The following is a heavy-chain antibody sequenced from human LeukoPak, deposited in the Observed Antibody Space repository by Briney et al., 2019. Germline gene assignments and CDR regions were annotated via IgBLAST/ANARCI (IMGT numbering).Heavy chain of an antibody. CDR1: GGSISSSSYY. Sequence: SETLSLTCTVSGGSISSSSYYWGWIRQPPGNGLEWIGSIYYSESTYYNPSLKSRVTISVDTSKNQFSLKRGYVTAADTAVYYCGAGRWYARFDYWGQGTLVTVSS. CDR2: IYYSEST. CDR3: GAGRWYARFDY. D-gene: IGHD6-13*01. V-gene: IGHV4-39*01. J-gene: IGHJ4*02.